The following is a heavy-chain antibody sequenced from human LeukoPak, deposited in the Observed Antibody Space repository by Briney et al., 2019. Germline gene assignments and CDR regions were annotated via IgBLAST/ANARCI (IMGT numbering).Heavy chain of an antibody. CDR3: ARNWGYYYDSSGYLHFDY. D-gene: IGHD3-22*01. CDR1: GYSFTSYW. J-gene: IGHJ4*02. Sequence: GESLKISCKGSGYSFTSYWIGWVRQMPGKGPEWMGIIYPGDSDTRYSPSFQGQVTISADKSISTAYLQWSSLKASDTAMYYCARNWGYYYDSSGYLHFDYWGQGTLVTVSS. CDR2: IYPGDSDT. V-gene: IGHV5-51*01.